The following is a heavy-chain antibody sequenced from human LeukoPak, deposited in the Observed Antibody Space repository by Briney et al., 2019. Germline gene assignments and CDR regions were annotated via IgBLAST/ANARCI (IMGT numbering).Heavy chain of an antibody. CDR3: ARGVGYCSGGRWYFDY. CDR1: GGSISSGDSY. D-gene: IGHD2-15*01. J-gene: IGHJ4*02. Sequence: TSETLSLTCTVSGGSISSGDSYWSWIRQLPGKGLEWLGYIYYTGSTYYKPSLKSRVTMSVDTSKNHFSLKVNSVTAADTAVYYCARGVGYCSGGRWYFDYWGQGTGVTVSS. CDR2: IYYTGST. V-gene: IGHV4-31*03.